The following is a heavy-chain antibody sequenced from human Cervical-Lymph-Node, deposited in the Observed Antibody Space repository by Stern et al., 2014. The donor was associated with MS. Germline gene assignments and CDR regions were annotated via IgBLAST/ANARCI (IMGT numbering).Heavy chain of an antibody. CDR1: GYTVTSYW. CDR2: IFPGRSDI. J-gene: IGHJ4*02. V-gene: IGHV5-51*01. CDR3: ARQRYFDY. Sequence: MQLVQSGPEVKRPGESLKISCQASGYTVTSYWVGWVRQMPGKGLEWIALIFPGRSDIRYSPSFQGQVPISADKSSSTAYLQWNNLKASDTAIYYCARQRYFDYWGQGTLVTVSS.